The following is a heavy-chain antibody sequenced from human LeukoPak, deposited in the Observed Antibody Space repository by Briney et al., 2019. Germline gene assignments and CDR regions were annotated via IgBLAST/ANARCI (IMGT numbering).Heavy chain of an antibody. Sequence: PGRSLRLSCAGSGFLFNNYAMHWVRQPPGKGLEWVSGISWNSGSIDYADSVKGRFTISRDNAKNSLYLQMNSLRVEDTAFYYCAKDNRRHYTSGPNPDSLHWGQGALVTVSS. CDR1: GFLFNNYA. CDR2: ISWNSGSI. J-gene: IGHJ4*02. CDR3: AKDNRRHYTSGPNPDSLH. D-gene: IGHD6-19*01. V-gene: IGHV3-9*01.